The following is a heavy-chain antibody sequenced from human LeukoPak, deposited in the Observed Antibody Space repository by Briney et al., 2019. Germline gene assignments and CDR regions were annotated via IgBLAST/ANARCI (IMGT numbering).Heavy chain of an antibody. J-gene: IGHJ4*02. V-gene: IGHV3-23*01. CDR1: GFTFSSYA. CDR3: ASAPWIQLWGDY. CDR2: ISGSGGST. D-gene: IGHD5-18*01. Sequence: GGSLRLSCAASGFTFSSYAMSWVRQAPGKGLEWVSAISGSGGSTYYADSVKGRFTISRDNSKNTLYLQMNSLRAEDTAVYYCASAPWIQLWGDYWGQETLVTVSS.